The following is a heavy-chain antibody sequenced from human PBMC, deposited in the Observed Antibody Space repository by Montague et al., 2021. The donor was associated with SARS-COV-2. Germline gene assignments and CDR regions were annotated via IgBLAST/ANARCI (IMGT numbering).Heavy chain of an antibody. CDR2: IYHSGST. J-gene: IGHJ4*02. CDR3: ARTGYSSGWHSFDY. D-gene: IGHD6-19*01. CDR1: GGSISSINW. Sequence: SETLSLTCVVSGGSISSINWWCWVRQPPGKGLECIGEIYHSGSTNYNPSLSSLVIISVTKSKNQFSLMLTSVTAAATGVYYWARTGYSSGWHSFDYWGQGTLVTVSS. V-gene: IGHV4-4*02.